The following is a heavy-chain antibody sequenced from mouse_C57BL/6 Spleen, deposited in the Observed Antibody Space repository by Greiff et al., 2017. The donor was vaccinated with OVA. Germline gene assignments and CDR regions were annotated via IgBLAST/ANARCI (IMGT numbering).Heavy chain of an antibody. Sequence: EVQLVESGGGLVQPGGSLSLSCSASGFTFTDYYMSWVRQPPGKALEWLGFIRNKANGYTTEYSASVKGRFTISRDNSQSILYLQMNALRAEDSAPYYCARVHYGSSYQRRYFDYWGQGTTLTVSS. V-gene: IGHV7-3*01. J-gene: IGHJ2*01. D-gene: IGHD1-1*01. CDR2: IRNKANGYTT. CDR1: GFTFTDYY. CDR3: ARVHYGSSYQRRYFDY.